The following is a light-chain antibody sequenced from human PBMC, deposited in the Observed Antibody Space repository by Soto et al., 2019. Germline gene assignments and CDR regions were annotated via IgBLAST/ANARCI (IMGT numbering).Light chain of an antibody. CDR1: SSDVGGSNY. CDR3: GSYTSSSTLYV. V-gene: IGLV2-14*01. Sequence: QSALTQPASVSGSXGQSXXXSXTGTSSDVGGSNYVSWYQQHPGKAPKLMIYDVSNRPSGVSNRFSGSKSGNTASLTISGLQAEDEADYYCGSYTSSSTLYVFGTGTKLTVL. CDR2: DVS. J-gene: IGLJ1*01.